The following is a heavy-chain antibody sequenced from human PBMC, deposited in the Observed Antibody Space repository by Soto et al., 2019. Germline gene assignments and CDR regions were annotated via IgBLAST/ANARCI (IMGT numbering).Heavy chain of an antibody. CDR3: ARDHIGWFDP. CDR2: FDPEDGET. V-gene: IGHV1-24*01. CDR1: RDSVYVLF. J-gene: IGHJ5*02. Sequence: GVSVKVCCEVCRDSVYVLFVHLVRQAPGKGLEWMGGFDPEDGETIYAQKFQGRVTMTEDTSTDTAYMELSSLRSEDTAVYYCARDHIGWFDPWGQGTLVTVSS.